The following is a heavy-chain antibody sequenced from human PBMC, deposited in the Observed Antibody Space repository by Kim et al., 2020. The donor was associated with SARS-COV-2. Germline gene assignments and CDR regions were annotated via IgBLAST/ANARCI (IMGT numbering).Heavy chain of an antibody. J-gene: IGHJ4*03. Sequence: SETLSLTCAVYGGSFSGYYWNWIRQPPGKGLEWIGEINHSGGTNYSPSLKSRVTMSVDTSKNQFSLRLSSVTAADTAVYYCARGRTLVVSDAKVASGY. CDR3: ARGRTLVVSDAKVASGY. CDR2: INHSGGT. V-gene: IGHV4-34*01. CDR1: GGSFSGYY. D-gene: IGHD2-15*01.